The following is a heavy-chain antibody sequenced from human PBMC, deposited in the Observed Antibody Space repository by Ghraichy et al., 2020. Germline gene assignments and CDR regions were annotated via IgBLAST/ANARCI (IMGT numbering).Heavy chain of an antibody. Sequence: GGSLRLSCAASGFTFSSYWMSWVRQAPGKGLEWVAHIKQDGSEKYYVDSVKGRFTISRDNAKNSLYLQMNSLRAEDTAVYYCARGHYDCWSGYDGYLDYWGQGTLVIVS. D-gene: IGHD3-3*01. J-gene: IGHJ4*02. CDR2: IKQDGSEK. V-gene: IGHV3-7*01. CDR3: ARGHYDCWSGYDGYLDY. CDR1: GFTFSSYW.